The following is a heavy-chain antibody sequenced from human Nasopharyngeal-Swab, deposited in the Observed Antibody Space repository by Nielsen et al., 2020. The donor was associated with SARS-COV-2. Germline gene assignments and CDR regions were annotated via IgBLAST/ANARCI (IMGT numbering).Heavy chain of an antibody. CDR2: ISWNSASI. J-gene: IGHJ4*02. D-gene: IGHD3-22*01. Sequence: SLKISCATSGFTFDDYAMHWVRQAPGKGLEWVSGISWNSASINYADSVKGRFTISRDNAKNSLFLQMNSLRAEDTAVYYCARYDDYYDSSGYAYWGQGTLVTVSS. CDR3: ARYDDYYDSSGYAY. V-gene: IGHV3-9*01. CDR1: GFTFDDYA.